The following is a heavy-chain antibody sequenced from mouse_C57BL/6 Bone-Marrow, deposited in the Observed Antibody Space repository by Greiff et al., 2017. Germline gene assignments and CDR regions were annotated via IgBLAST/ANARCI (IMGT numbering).Heavy chain of an antibody. V-gene: IGHV1-15*01. J-gene: IGHJ4*01. Sequence: VQLQQSGAELVRPGASVTLSCKASGYTFTDYEMHWVKQTPVHGLEWIGAIDPETGGTAYNQKFKGKAILTADKSSSTAYMELRSLTSEDSAVYYGTVWYAMDYWGQGTSVTVSS. CDR2: IDPETGGT. D-gene: IGHD2-10*02. CDR3: TVWYAMDY. CDR1: GYTFTDYE.